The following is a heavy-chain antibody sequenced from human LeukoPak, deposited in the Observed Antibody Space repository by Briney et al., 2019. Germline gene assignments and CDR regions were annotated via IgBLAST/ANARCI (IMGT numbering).Heavy chain of an antibody. V-gene: IGHV3-7*01. J-gene: IGHJ4*02. Sequence: GGSLRLSCAASEFIFSGYWMNWVRQAPGKGLEWVANIKQDGSEKQYVDSVRGRFTISRDNAKNSLYLQMNSLRVEDTAVYYCARDGFVGAADYWGQGTLVTVSP. CDR1: EFIFSGYW. D-gene: IGHD6-13*01. CDR3: ARDGFVGAADY. CDR2: IKQDGSEK.